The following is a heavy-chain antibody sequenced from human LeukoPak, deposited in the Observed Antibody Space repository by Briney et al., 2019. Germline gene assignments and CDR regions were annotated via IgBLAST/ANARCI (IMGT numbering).Heavy chain of an antibody. CDR2: IRYDGSNK. CDR3: AKDKEGYCSGGSCWSYYFDY. D-gene: IGHD2-15*01. J-gene: IGHJ4*02. Sequence: GGSLRLSCAASGFTFSSYGMHWVRQAPGQGLEWVAFIRYDGSNKYYADSVKVRFTISRDNSKNTLYLQMNSLRAEDTAVYYCAKDKEGYCSGGSCWSYYFDYWGQGTLVTVSS. V-gene: IGHV3-30*02. CDR1: GFTFSSYG.